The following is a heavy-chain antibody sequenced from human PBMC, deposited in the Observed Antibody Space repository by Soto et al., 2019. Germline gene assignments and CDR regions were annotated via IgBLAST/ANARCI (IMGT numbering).Heavy chain of an antibody. V-gene: IGHV3-30*18. CDR2: ISNDGNNQ. Sequence: GQLVESGGGVVQPGNSLRLSCAASGFTFSSDGMHWFRQAPGKGLEWVAIISNDGNNQYYGESVKGRFTISRDNSKNTLYLQMNILRTEDTAVYYCAKGGGDSSAFEIWGQGTMVTVSS. CDR3: AKGGGDSSAFEI. CDR1: GFTFSSDG. D-gene: IGHD6-13*01. J-gene: IGHJ3*02.